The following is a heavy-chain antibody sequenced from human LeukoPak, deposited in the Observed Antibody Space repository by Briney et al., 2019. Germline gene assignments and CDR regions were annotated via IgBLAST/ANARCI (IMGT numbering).Heavy chain of an antibody. CDR3: ARTDSSGYHFDY. V-gene: IGHV4-34*01. Sequence: SETLSLTCTVSGGSISSHYWSWIRQPPGKGLEWIGEINHSGSTNYNPSLKSRVTISVDTSKNQFSLKLSSVTAADTAVYYCARTDSSGYHFDYWGQGTLVTVSS. CDR2: INHSGST. J-gene: IGHJ4*02. D-gene: IGHD3-22*01. CDR1: GGSISSHY.